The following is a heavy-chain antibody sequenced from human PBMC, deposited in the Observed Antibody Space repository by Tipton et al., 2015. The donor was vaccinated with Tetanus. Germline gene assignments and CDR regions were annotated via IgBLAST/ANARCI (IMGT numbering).Heavy chain of an antibody. CDR2: IHQSGST. D-gene: IGHD6-25*01. Sequence: SLRLSCAVSGGSISSGNWWSWVRQSPGKGLEWIGEIHQSGSTSYNPSLKSRVSMSVDKSKNEISLKLNSVTAADTAIYYCARGPKHRLTAGQVYWGQGILVTVSS. V-gene: IGHV4-4*02. J-gene: IGHJ4*02. CDR3: ARGPKHRLTAGQVY. CDR1: GGSISSGNW.